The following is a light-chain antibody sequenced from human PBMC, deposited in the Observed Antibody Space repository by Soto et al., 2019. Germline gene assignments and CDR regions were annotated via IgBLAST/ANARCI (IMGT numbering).Light chain of an antibody. CDR2: DVT. J-gene: IGLJ7*01. V-gene: IGLV2-11*01. CDR1: SSDVGGYNY. Sequence: SALTQPRSVSGSPGQSVTLSCTGPSSDVGGYNYVSWYQQHPGKAPKLIIYDVTDRPSGVPDRVSGSQSGNTASLTISGLNADDEADYNCCSYAGSFTSVFGGGTQLTVL. CDR3: CSYAGSFTSV.